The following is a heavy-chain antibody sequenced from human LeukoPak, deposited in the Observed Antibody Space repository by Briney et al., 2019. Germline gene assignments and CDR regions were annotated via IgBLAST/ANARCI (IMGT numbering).Heavy chain of an antibody. CDR3: ARGSGGDYLPSAFDI. D-gene: IGHD4-17*01. Sequence: QPGGSLRLSCAASGFTFSSYWMHWVRQAPGKGLVWVSRINSDGSSTSYADSVKGRFTISRDNAKNTLYLQMNSLRAEDTAVYYCARGSGGDYLPSAFDIWGQGTMVTVSS. J-gene: IGHJ3*02. CDR1: GFTFSSYW. V-gene: IGHV3-74*01. CDR2: INSDGSST.